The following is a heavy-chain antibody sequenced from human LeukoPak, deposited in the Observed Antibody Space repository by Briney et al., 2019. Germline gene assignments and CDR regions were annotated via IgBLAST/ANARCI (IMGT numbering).Heavy chain of an antibody. V-gene: IGHV4-59*01. D-gene: IGHD5-12*01. J-gene: IGHJ2*01. CDR2: MSYSGST. Sequence: PSETLSLTCTVSGGSISSYYWSWIRQPPGKGLEWIGYMSYSGSTNYNPSLKSRVTISVDTSKNQFSLNLNSVTAADAAVYYCARAPDLGXXVWYXDLWGRGTLVTVSX. CDR1: GGSISSYY. CDR3: ARAPDLGXXVWYXDL.